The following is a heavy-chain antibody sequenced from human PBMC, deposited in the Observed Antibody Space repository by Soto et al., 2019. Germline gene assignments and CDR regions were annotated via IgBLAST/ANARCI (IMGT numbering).Heavy chain of an antibody. D-gene: IGHD6-19*01. CDR2: IYHSGST. J-gene: IGHJ4*02. V-gene: IGHV4-30-2*01. CDR1: GCSISSGGYS. CDR3: ARGTGIRQWLTIDY. Sequence: PSETLSLTCAVSGCSISSGGYSWSWIRQPPGKGLEWIGYIYHSGSTYYNPSLKSRVTISVDRSKNQLSLKLSSVTAADTAVYYCARGTGIRQWLTIDYWGQGTLVTVSS.